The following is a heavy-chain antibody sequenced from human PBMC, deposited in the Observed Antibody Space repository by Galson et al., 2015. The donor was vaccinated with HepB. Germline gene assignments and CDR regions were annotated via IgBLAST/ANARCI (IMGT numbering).Heavy chain of an antibody. D-gene: IGHD5-12*01. J-gene: IGHJ4*02. CDR1: GGSISSSSYY. CDR2: IYYSGST. V-gene: IGHV4-39*01. CDR3: ARPDVQVAAFDY. Sequence: SETLSLTCTVSGGSISSSSYYWGWIRQPPGKGLEWIGSIYYSGSTYYNPSLKSRVTISVDTSKNQFSLKLSSVTAADTAVYYCARPDVQVAAFDYWGQGTLVTVSS.